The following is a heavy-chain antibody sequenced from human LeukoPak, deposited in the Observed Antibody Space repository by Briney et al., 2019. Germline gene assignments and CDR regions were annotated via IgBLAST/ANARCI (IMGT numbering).Heavy chain of an antibody. CDR2: IYYSGST. D-gene: IGHD2-2*02. J-gene: IGHJ4*02. Sequence: KTSETLSLTCTVSGGSISSRSYYWNWIRQPPGEGLEWIGSIYYSGSTYYNPSLKSRVTISVDTSKNQFSLKLSSVTAADTAVYYCARNTSPDYWGQGTLVTVSS. CDR3: ARNTSPDY. V-gene: IGHV4-39*01. CDR1: GGSISSRSYY.